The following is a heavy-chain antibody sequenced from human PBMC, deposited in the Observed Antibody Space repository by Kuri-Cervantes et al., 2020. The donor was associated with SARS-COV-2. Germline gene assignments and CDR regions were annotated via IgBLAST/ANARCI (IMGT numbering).Heavy chain of an antibody. J-gene: IGHJ4*02. CDR2: IYHSGST. D-gene: IGHD4-17*01. Sequence: SETLSLTCAVYGGSFSGYYWSRIRQPPGKGLEWVGSIYHSGSTYYNPSLKSRVTISVDTSKNQFSLKLSSVTAADTAVYYCARRGDYGEYYFDYWGQGTLVTVSS. V-gene: IGHV4-34*01. CDR3: ARRGDYGEYYFDY. CDR1: GGSFSGYY.